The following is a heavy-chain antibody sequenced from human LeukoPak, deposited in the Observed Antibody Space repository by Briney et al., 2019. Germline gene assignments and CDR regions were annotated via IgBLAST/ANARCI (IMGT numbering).Heavy chain of an antibody. Sequence: PGGSLRLSCAASGFTFSSYSMNWVRQAPGKGLEFVSYISGSGATKYYTDSVKGRFTISRDDAKNSLYLQMNSLRDEDTAVYYCARPYGDFYLWGQGTLVSVSS. CDR3: ARPYGDFYL. CDR1: GFTFSSYS. V-gene: IGHV3-48*02. J-gene: IGHJ4*02. D-gene: IGHD4-17*01. CDR2: ISGSGATK.